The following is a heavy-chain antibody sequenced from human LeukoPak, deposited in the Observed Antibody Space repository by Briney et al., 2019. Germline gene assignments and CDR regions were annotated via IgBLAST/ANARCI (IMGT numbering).Heavy chain of an antibody. CDR1: GYPFTSYA. D-gene: IGHD6-13*01. CDR2: INAGNGNT. J-gene: IGHJ5*02. V-gene: IGHV1-3*01. CDR3: ARADLNSSSWSGWFDP. Sequence: GASVKASCKASGYPFTSYAMHWESQAPGQRLERKGWINAGNGNTKYSQKFQGRVTITRDTSASTAYMELSSLRSEDTAVYYCARADLNSSSWSGWFDPWGQGTLVTVSS.